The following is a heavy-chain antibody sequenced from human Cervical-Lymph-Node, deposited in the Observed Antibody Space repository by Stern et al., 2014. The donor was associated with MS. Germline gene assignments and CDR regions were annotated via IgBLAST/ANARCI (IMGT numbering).Heavy chain of an antibody. CDR3: GGGYDGAGSDPDC. D-gene: IGHD3-10*01. CDR1: GYSFTDYY. V-gene: IGHV1-2*02. CDR2: INPNGGDT. J-gene: IGHJ4*02. Sequence: VQLVQSGAEVKKPGASVKVSCKASGYSFTDYYIHWVRQAPGQGLEWMGWINPNGGDTISAKKFQGGVTMTRDTAISTAYMELSRLRSDDAAVDYCGGGYDGAGSDPDCWGQGTLVTVSS.